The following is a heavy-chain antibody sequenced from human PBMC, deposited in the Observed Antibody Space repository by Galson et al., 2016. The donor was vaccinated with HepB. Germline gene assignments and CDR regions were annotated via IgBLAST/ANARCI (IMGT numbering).Heavy chain of an antibody. D-gene: IGHD4-17*01. J-gene: IGHJ6*02. CDR3: ARRKSTVPYYSYGMDV. CDR2: IYHSGST. CDR1: GFTFSNNW. V-gene: IGHV4-4*02. Sequence: SLRLSCAASGFTFSNNWMGWVRQGPGKGLEWVGEIYHSGSTNYNPSLKSRVAISVDKSKNQFSLKLNSGTAADTAVYYCARRKSTVPYYSYGMDVWGQGTTVTVSS.